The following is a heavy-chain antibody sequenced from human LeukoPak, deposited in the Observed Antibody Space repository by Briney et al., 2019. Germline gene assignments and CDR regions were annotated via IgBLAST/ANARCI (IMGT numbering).Heavy chain of an antibody. CDR1: GFTFSSYW. CDR2: IKQDGSEK. CDR3: AKYWGGGCYGMDV. Sequence: QSGGSLRLSCTASGFTFSSYWMSWVRQAPGKGLEWVANIKQDGSEKDYVDSVKGRFTISRDNPKNSLYLQMNSLRAEDTAVYYCAKYWGGGCYGMDVWGQGTTVTVSS. V-gene: IGHV3-7*01. D-gene: IGHD2-21*02. J-gene: IGHJ6*02.